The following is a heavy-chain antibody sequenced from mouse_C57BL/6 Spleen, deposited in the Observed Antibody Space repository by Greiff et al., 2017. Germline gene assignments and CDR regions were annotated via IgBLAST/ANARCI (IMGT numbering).Heavy chain of an antibody. V-gene: IGHV1-64*01. CDR2: IHPNSGST. CDR1: GYTFTSYW. J-gene: IGHJ4*01. CDR3: AREGITTVVAHYYAMDY. D-gene: IGHD1-1*01. Sequence: QVQLQQPGAELVKPGASVKLSCKASGYTFTSYWMHWVKQRPGQGLEWIGKIHPNSGSTNYNEKFTSKATLTVDKSSSTAYMQLSSLTSEDSAVYYCAREGITTVVAHYYAMDYWGQGTSVTVSS.